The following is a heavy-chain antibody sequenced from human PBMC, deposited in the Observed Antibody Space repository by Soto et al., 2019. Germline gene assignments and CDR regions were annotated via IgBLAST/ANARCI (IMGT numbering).Heavy chain of an antibody. CDR1: GFTFSSYG. D-gene: IGHD5-18*01. J-gene: IGHJ6*02. CDR3: AKLGYSYVHALRHYYGMDV. V-gene: IGHV3-30*18. CDR2: ISYDGSNK. Sequence: QVQLVESGGGVVQPGRSLRLSCAASGFTFSSYGMHWVRQAPGKGLEWVAVISYDGSNKYYADSVKGRVTISRDNSKNTLYLQINGQRAEHTAVYYCAKLGYSYVHALRHYYGMDVWGQGTTVTVSS.